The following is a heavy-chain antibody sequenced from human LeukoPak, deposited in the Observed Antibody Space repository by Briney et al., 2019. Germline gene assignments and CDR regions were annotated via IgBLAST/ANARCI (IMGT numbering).Heavy chain of an antibody. V-gene: IGHV4-39*07. CDR1: GDVVSSATHY. Sequence: TSETLSLTCKVSGDVVSSATHYWGWIRQSPGKELEWIGSIDSRGTTYYNPSLKSRVTISVDPSKNQFSLQLTSLAAADTAVYHCARVKKVVVTTPGGYTDAWGKGTTVTVSS. J-gene: IGHJ6*03. D-gene: IGHD4-17*01. CDR3: ARVKKVVVTTPGGYTDA. CDR2: IDSRGTT.